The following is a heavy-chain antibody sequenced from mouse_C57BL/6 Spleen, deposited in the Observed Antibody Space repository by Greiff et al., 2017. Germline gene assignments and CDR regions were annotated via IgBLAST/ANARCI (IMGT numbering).Heavy chain of an antibody. D-gene: IGHD1-1*01. CDR3: TRGGYYGSSTFYWYFDV. V-gene: IGHV5-9-1*02. J-gene: IGHJ1*03. Sequence: EVQLVESGEGLVKPGGSLKLSCAASGFTFSSYAMSWVRQTPEKRLEWVAYISSGGDYIYYADTVKGRFTISRDNARNTLYLQMSSLKSEDTAMYYCTRGGYYGSSTFYWYFDVWGTGTTVTVSS. CDR1: GFTFSSYA. CDR2: ISSGGDYI.